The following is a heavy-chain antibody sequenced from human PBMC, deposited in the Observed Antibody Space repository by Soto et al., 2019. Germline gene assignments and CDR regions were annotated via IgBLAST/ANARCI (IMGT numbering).Heavy chain of an antibody. V-gene: IGHV3-23*01. J-gene: IGHJ6*02. Sequence: GGSLRLSCAASGFTFSSYAMSWVRQAPGKGLEWVSAISGSGGSTYYADSVKGRFTISRDNSKNTLYLQMNSLRAEDTAVYYCANPAPEDIVATKFGFNYYYYGMDVWGQGTTVTVSS. D-gene: IGHD5-12*01. CDR3: ANPAPEDIVATKFGFNYYYYGMDV. CDR1: GFTFSSYA. CDR2: ISGSGGST.